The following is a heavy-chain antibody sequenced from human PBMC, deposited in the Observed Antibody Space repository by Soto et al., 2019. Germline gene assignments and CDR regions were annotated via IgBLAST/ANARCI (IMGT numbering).Heavy chain of an antibody. J-gene: IGHJ4*02. D-gene: IGHD5-12*01. Sequence: QVQLVESGGGVVQPGRSLRLSCAASGFTFSSFGMHWVRQAPGKGLEWVAVASYDGSYKYYADSVKGRFTISRDNSKNTLYLQMNSLRAEDTAVYYCAKERSVVATTPDFDYWGQGTLVPVSS. CDR2: ASYDGSYK. CDR1: GFTFSSFG. CDR3: AKERSVVATTPDFDY. V-gene: IGHV3-30*18.